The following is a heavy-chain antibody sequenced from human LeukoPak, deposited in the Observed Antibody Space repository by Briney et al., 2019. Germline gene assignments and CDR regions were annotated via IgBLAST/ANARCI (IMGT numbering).Heavy chain of an antibody. Sequence: PVKVSCKASGGTFSSFAISWVRQAPGQGLEWMGGIIPIFGTANYAQKFQGRVTITADESTSTAYMELSSLRSEDTAVYYCARGGRGDSGYDYWGQGTLVTVSS. CDR3: ARGGRGDSGYDY. CDR2: IIPIFGTA. D-gene: IGHD5-12*01. CDR1: GGTFSSFA. J-gene: IGHJ4*02. V-gene: IGHV1-69*01.